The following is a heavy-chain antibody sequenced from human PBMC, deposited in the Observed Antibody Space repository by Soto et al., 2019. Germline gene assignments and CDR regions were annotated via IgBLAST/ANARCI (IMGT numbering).Heavy chain of an antibody. D-gene: IGHD3-9*01. J-gene: IGHJ4*02. CDR1: GFGFEDCA. Sequence: LTLSLAASGFGFEDCALHMGHDTSGSXTEWISLISWDGGRTLYSDSVKGRFIISRDNSKNSLYLKMNSLTTEDTALYFCARDGYDVLTGQKRYCDHWGQVPMVTISS. CDR3: ARDGYDVLTGQKRYCDH. CDR2: ISWDGGRT. V-gene: IGHV3-43*01.